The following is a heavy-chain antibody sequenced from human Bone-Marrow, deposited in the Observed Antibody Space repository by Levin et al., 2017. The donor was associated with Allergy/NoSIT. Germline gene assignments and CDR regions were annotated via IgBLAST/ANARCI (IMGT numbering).Heavy chain of an antibody. CDR3: AADRGSCSGGTCSYYAFGL. V-gene: IGHV1-58*01. J-gene: IGHJ3*01. CDR1: GFTFSGFA. Sequence: ASVKVSCQASGFTFSGFAVQWVRQARGQGLEWVGWIVVGSGDTNYAQHFQERVTITRDMSTDTVYLELSSLRSEDTATFYCAADRGSCSGGTCSYYAFGLWGQGTMVTVSS. CDR2: IVVGSGDT. D-gene: IGHD2-15*01.